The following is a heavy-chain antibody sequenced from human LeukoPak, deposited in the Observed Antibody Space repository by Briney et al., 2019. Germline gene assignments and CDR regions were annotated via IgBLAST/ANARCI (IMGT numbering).Heavy chain of an antibody. Sequence: SETLSLTCSVSGGSISGSGYYWAWIRQPPGKGLEWIGSIYYTGSTHYNSSLKSRVTMSVDTSKNQFSLKLSSVTAADTAVYYCASLTVTTQYNWFDPWGQGTLVTVSS. CDR3: ASLTVTTQYNWFDP. CDR1: GGSISGSGYY. D-gene: IGHD4-17*01. V-gene: IGHV4-39*01. CDR2: IYYTGST. J-gene: IGHJ5*02.